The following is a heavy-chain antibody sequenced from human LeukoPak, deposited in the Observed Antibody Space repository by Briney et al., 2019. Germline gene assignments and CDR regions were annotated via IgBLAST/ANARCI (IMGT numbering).Heavy chain of an antibody. J-gene: IGHJ4*02. Sequence: PGGSLRLSCAASGFTFSNYWMSWVRQAPGKGLEWVANINQDGSEKYYVDSVKGRFAISRDSAKNSLYLQLNSLRAEDTAVYYCAKYYYDTSGYYPFDYWGQGNLVTVSS. CDR1: GFTFSNYW. V-gene: IGHV3-7*03. CDR3: AKYYYDTSGYYPFDY. D-gene: IGHD3-22*01. CDR2: INQDGSEK.